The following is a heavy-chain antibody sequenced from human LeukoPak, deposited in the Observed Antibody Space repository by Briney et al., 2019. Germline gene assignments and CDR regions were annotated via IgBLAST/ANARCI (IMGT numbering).Heavy chain of an antibody. CDR2: IKHDGSEK. CDR1: GFTFSRFW. CDR3: ARDSGSYAFDI. D-gene: IGHD1-26*01. V-gene: IGHV3-7*04. J-gene: IGHJ3*02. Sequence: AGGSLRLSCVASGFTFSRFWMTWVRQAPGKGLEWVANIKHDGSEKFYVDSVRGRFSISRDNAKNSLYLQLNSLRTEDTAMYYCARDSGSYAFDIWGQGTMVTVSS.